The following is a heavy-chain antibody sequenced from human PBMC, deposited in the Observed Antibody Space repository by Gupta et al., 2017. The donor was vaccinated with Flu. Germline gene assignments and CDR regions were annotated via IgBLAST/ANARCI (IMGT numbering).Heavy chain of an antibody. D-gene: IGHD2-2*01. J-gene: IGHJ4*02. V-gene: IGHV1-69*10. Sequence: VRQAPGQGLECMGGIITLLGRSNYAQKFQGRVTITADKSTSTAYMELTSLTSEDTAVYYCAATGPAATRGIDYWGQGTLVTVSS. CDR3: AATGPAATRGIDY. CDR2: IITLLGRS.